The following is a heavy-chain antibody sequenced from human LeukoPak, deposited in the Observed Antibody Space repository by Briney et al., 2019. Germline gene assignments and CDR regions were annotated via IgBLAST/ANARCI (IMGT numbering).Heavy chain of an antibody. CDR1: GFTFSSYS. Sequence: GGSLRLSCAASGFTFSSYSMNWVRQAPGKGLEWVSSISSSSSYIYYADSVKGRFTISRDNAKNSLYLQMNSLRAEDTAVYYCARGGAYSSGWNVYWGQGTLVTVSS. V-gene: IGHV3-21*01. D-gene: IGHD6-19*01. CDR2: ISSSSSYI. J-gene: IGHJ4*02. CDR3: ARGGAYSSGWNVY.